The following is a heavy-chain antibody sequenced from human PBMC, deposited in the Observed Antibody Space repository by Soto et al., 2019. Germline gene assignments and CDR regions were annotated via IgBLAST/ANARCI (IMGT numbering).Heavy chain of an antibody. CDR1: GFIFTNYG. CDR2: ISYDGSNK. CDR3: AKGKAVTDY. D-gene: IGHD4-17*01. J-gene: IGHJ4*02. Sequence: QVQLVESGGGVVQPGRSLRLSCVASGFIFTNYGMHWVRQAPGKGLEWVAVISYDGSNKNYADSVKGRFTISRDNSKSTLYLQMISLRAEDTAVYYCAKGKAVTDYWGQGTLVTVSS. V-gene: IGHV3-30*18.